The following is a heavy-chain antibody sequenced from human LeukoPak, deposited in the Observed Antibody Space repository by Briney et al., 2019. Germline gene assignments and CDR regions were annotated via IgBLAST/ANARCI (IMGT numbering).Heavy chain of an antibody. V-gene: IGHV3-23*01. J-gene: IGHJ4*02. CDR1: GFTVSDYA. CDR2: ISDNAGAI. Sequence: PGVSLRLSCAASGFTVSDYAMSWVRQAPGEGLERVSSISDNAGAIHYADSVKGRFTISRDNSKTTLYLQMNSLRAEDTAVYYCAKVTLSNSWDMHFDYWGQGTLVTVSS. D-gene: IGHD2/OR15-2a*01. CDR3: AKVTLSNSWDMHFDY.